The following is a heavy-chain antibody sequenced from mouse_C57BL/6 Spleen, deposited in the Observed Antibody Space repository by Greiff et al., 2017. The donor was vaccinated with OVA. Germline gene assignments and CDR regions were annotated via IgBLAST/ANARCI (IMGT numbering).Heavy chain of an antibody. D-gene: IGHD1-1*01. CDR3: ARSHYYGSSYGYFDY. Sequence: EVQLQQSGPVLVKPGASVKMSCKASGYTFADYYMNWVKQSHGKSLEWIGVINPYNGGTSYNQKFKGKATLTVDKSSSTAYMELNSLTSEDSAVYYCARSHYYGSSYGYFDYWGKGTTLTVSS. J-gene: IGHJ2*01. V-gene: IGHV1-19*01. CDR1: GYTFADYY. CDR2: INPYNGGT.